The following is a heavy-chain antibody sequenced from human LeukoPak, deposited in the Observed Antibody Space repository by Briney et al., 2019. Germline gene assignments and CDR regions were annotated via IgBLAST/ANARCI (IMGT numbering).Heavy chain of an antibody. CDR2: ISSSASYT. CDR1: GFTFSDYY. J-gene: IGHJ2*01. D-gene: IGHD2-2*01. V-gene: IGHV3-11*06. Sequence: GGSLRLSCAASGFTFSDYYMIWIRQAPGKGLEWVSYISSSASYTNYADSVKGRFTISRDKAKNSLYLQMNSLRAEDTAVYYCARYYAGYLDLWGRGTLVTVSS. CDR3: ARYYAGYLDL.